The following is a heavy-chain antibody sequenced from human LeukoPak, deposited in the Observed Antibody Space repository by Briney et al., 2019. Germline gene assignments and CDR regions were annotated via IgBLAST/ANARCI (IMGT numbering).Heavy chain of an antibody. CDR3: ARDGGSDMVDAFDI. D-gene: IGHD2-8*01. Sequence: PSETLSLTCAVSGGSISSSNWWSWVRQPPGKGLEWIGEIYHSGSTNYNPSLKSRVTISVDKSKNRFSLKLGSVTAADTAVYYCARDGGSDMVDAFDIWGQGTMVTVSS. CDR1: GGSISSSNW. J-gene: IGHJ3*02. V-gene: IGHV4-4*02. CDR2: IYHSGST.